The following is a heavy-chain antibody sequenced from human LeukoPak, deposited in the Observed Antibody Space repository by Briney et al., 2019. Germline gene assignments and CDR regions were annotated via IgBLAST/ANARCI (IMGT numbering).Heavy chain of an antibody. CDR3: GRDTVGYGGAFDI. J-gene: IGHJ3*02. Sequence: PGGSLRLSCVASGFTFSSYNMHWVRQAPGKGLEWVAVISYDGSNKYYADSVKGRSTISRDNSKNTLYLQVNSLGPEDTAVYYCGRDTVGYGGAFDIWGQGTMVTVSS. CDR1: GFTFSSYN. V-gene: IGHV3-30-3*01. D-gene: IGHD5-18*01. CDR2: ISYDGSNK.